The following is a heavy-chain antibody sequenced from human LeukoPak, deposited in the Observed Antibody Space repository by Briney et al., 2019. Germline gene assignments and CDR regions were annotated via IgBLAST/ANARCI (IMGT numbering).Heavy chain of an antibody. V-gene: IGHV4-59*08. D-gene: IGHD2-15*01. Sequence: SETLSLTCTVSGGPISGSYWSWIRQPPGKGLEWIAYIYYGGSTNYNPSLKSRVTISVDTSKNQFSLKLSSVTAADTAVYVCARRGCSGGNCSPGWFDPWGQGTLVTVSS. CDR3: ARRGCSGGNCSPGWFDP. CDR2: IYYGGST. J-gene: IGHJ5*02. CDR1: GGPISGSY.